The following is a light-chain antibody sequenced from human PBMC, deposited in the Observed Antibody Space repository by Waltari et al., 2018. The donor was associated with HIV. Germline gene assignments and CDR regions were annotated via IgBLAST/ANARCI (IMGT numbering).Light chain of an antibody. CDR2: DNE. V-gene: IGLV1-51*01. CDR3: GTWDSSLSLYV. CDR1: KPNVANTF. J-gene: IGLJ1*01. Sequence: QSVLTQPPSVSAAPGQKVTISCSGDKPNVANTFVTWYQQLPGRAPRLLIYDNEKRPSGIPDRFSAFKAGMSATLVITGLQIVDEPDYYCGTWDSSLSLYVFGTGTTVAVL.